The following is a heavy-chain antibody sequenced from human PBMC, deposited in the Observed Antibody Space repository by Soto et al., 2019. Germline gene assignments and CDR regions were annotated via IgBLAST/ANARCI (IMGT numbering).Heavy chain of an antibody. D-gene: IGHD6-19*01. V-gene: IGHV1-24*01. Sequence: ASVKVSCKVSGYTLTELSMHWVRQAPGKGLEWMGGFDPEDGETIYAQKFQGRVTMTEGTSTDTAYMELSSLRSEDTAVYYCASQPGIAVAASSYYGMDVWGQGTTVTVSS. CDR3: ASQPGIAVAASSYYGMDV. CDR1: GYTLTELS. CDR2: FDPEDGET. J-gene: IGHJ6*02.